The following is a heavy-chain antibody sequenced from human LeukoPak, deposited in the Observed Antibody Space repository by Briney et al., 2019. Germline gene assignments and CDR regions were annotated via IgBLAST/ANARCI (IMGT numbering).Heavy chain of an antibody. D-gene: IGHD6-19*01. J-gene: IGHJ4*02. Sequence: PSETLSLTCTVSGGSISSYYWNWIRHPPGKGLEWIGYIYYSGSTNYNPSLKSRVTISVDTSKNQFSLKLSSVTAADTAVYFCARQLRGEAVAGHLQPFDYWGQGTLVTVSS. CDR3: ARQLRGEAVAGHLQPFDY. V-gene: IGHV4-59*08. CDR2: IYYSGST. CDR1: GGSISSYY.